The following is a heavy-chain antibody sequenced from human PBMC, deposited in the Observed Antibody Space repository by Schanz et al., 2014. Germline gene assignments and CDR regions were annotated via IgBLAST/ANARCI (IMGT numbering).Heavy chain of an antibody. Sequence: EEKRLESCLFLVQPGGSLRLSCVASGFTFRRYGMSWVRQAPGKGLEWVSVIAGDGGGPNYVDSVKGRFTISRDNSDNTLYLQMNSLRAEDTAVYYCAKRVVVVGKIYYFDYWGQGTLVTVSS. CDR3: AKRVVVVGKIYYFDY. J-gene: IGHJ4*02. CDR1: GFTFRRYG. V-gene: IGHV3-23*01. D-gene: IGHD2-15*01. CDR2: IAGDGGGP.